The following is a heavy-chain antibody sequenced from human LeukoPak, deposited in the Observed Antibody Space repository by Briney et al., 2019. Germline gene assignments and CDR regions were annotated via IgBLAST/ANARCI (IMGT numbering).Heavy chain of an antibody. Sequence: PSETLSLTCAVYGGSFSGYYWSWIRQPPGKGLEWIGEINHSGSTNYNPSLKSRVTMSVDTSKNQFSLKLSSVTAADTAVYYCAIETAAAVVYWSQGTLVTVSS. CDR2: INHSGST. D-gene: IGHD6-13*01. V-gene: IGHV4-34*01. CDR3: AIETAAAVVY. J-gene: IGHJ4*02. CDR1: GGSFSGYY.